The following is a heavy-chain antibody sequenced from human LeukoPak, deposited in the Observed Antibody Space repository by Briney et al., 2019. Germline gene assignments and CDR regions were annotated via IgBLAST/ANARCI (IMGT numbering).Heavy chain of an antibody. V-gene: IGHV3-23*01. CDR2: IGYRGGSI. CDR1: GFTFSNYA. D-gene: IGHD3-16*02. CDR3: AKSWGYTRPYYNYMDV. Sequence: LGGSLRLSCAASGFTFSNYAMSWVRQAPGKGLEWVSIIGYRGGSIYYAYSVQGRFTISRDNSKNTLSLQMNGLRPEDTAVYYCAKSWGYTRPYYNYMDVWGKGTTVTVSS. J-gene: IGHJ6*03.